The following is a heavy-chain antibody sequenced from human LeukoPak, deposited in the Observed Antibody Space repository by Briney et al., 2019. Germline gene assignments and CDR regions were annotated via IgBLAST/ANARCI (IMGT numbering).Heavy chain of an antibody. CDR3: SRNDLVDFDY. D-gene: IGHD1-1*01. Sequence: GQSLRLSCTTSGFAFDDFAMSWVRQPAGKGLEWVGFIRRRAYGGAAEYAASVKGRFIISSDDSKGIAYLQMNSLKTEDTAVYYCSRNDLVDFDYWGQGSRVIVSP. J-gene: IGHJ4*02. V-gene: IGHV3-49*04. CDR1: GFAFDDFA. CDR2: IRRRAYGGAA.